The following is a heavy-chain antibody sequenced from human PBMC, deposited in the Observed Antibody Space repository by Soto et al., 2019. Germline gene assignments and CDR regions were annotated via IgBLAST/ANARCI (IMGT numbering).Heavy chain of an antibody. CDR3: ARHGPYSRGRFYYFDY. CDR1: GGSISSGGYS. J-gene: IGHJ4*02. V-gene: IGHV4-30-2*01. CDR2: IYHSGST. D-gene: IGHD6-19*01. Sequence: SETLSLTCAVSGGSISSGGYSWSWIRQPPGKGLEWIGYIYHSGSTYYNPSLKSRVTISVDRSKNQFSLKLSSVTAADTAVYYCARHGPYSRGRFYYFDYWGQGTLVTVSS.